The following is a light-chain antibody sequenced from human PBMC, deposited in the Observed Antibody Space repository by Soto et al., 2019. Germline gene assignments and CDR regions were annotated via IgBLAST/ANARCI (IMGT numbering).Light chain of an antibody. CDR3: CSYAGSYTV. CDR2: DVS. V-gene: IGLV2-11*01. CDR1: SSDVGGYNF. J-gene: IGLJ2*01. Sequence: QSALTQPRSVSGSPGQSVTISCTGTSSDVGGYNFVSWYQQHPGKAPKLMIYDVSKRPSGVPDRCSGSKSGNTASLTISGLQAEDEADYCCCSYAGSYTVFGGGTKLTVL.